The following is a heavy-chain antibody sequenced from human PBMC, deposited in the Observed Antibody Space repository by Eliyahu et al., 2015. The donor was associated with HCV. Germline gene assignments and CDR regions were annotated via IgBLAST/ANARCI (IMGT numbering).Heavy chain of an antibody. CDR2: IYTSGST. J-gene: IGHJ6*02. Sequence: QVQLQESGPGLVKPSQTLSLTCTVSGXSISSGXYYWSWIRQPAGKGLEWIGRIYTSGSTNYNPSLKSRVTISVDTSKNQFSLKLSSVTAADTAVYYCARGHTPFYYDILTGYYNQSGMDVWGQGTTVTVSS. CDR3: ARGHTPFYYDILTGYYNQSGMDV. CDR1: GXSISSGXYY. D-gene: IGHD3-9*01. V-gene: IGHV4-61*02.